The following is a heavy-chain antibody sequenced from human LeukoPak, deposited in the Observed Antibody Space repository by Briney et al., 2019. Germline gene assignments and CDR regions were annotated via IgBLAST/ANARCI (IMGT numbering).Heavy chain of an antibody. CDR2: ISGSGGST. CDR1: GFTFSSYA. D-gene: IGHD3-9*01. J-gene: IGHJ3*02. CDR3: ARWNYDILTGYQDAFDI. V-gene: IGHV3-23*01. Sequence: GSLRLSCAASGFTFSSYAMSWVRQAPGKGLEWVSAISGSGGSTYYAGSVKGRFTISRDNSKNTLYLQMNSLRAEDTAVYYCARWNYDILTGYQDAFDIWGQGTMVTVSS.